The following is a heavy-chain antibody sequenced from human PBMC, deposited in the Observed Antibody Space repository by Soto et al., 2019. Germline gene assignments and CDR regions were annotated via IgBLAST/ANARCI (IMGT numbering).Heavy chain of an antibody. CDR1: GDSVSSYTAT. Sequence: QVQLQQSGPGLVKPSQTLSLTCAISGDSVSSYTATWNWIRQSPSRGLEWLGRTYYRSKWFNDSXGXVXRRITINPDTSKNQFSLQLNSVTPEDTAVYYCARDGPEGMDVWGQGTTVTVSS. CDR3: ARDGPEGMDV. J-gene: IGHJ6*02. CDR2: TYYRSKWFN. V-gene: IGHV6-1*01.